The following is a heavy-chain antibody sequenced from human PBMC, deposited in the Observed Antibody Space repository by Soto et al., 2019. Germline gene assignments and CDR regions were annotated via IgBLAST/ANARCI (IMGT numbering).Heavy chain of an antibody. D-gene: IGHD3-10*01. CDR2: ISYDGSYK. J-gene: IGHJ4*02. CDR3: AKEGLSRRFDFDY. CDR1: GFTFSSHA. Sequence: GGSLRLSCAASGFTFSSHAMHWVRQAPGKGLEWVAVISYDGSYKNYADSVKGRLTISRDNSKNTLYMQMNSLTADDSAVYYCAKEGLSRRFDFDYWGQGTLVTVSS. V-gene: IGHV3-30-3*01.